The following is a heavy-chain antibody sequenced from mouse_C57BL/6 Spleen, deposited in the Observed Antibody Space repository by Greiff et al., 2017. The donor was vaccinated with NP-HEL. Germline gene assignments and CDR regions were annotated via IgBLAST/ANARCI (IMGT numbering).Heavy chain of an antibody. CDR3: ARLGYYGSAMDY. J-gene: IGHJ4*01. Sequence: QDQLQQSGAELARPGASVKLSCKASGYTFTSYGISWVKQRTGQGLEWIGEIYPRSGNTYYNEKFKGKATLTADKSSSTAYMELRSLTSEDSAVYFCARLGYYGSAMDYWGQGTSVTVSS. D-gene: IGHD1-1*01. CDR1: GYTFTSYG. V-gene: IGHV1-81*01. CDR2: IYPRSGNT.